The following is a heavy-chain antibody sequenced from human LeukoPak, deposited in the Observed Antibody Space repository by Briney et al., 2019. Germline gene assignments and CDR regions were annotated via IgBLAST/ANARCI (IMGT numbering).Heavy chain of an antibody. D-gene: IGHD6-13*01. J-gene: IGHJ4*02. V-gene: IGHV3-23*01. Sequence: GGSLRLSCAASGFTLTSYAMSWVRQAPGKGLEWVSAISGSGATTYYADSVKGRFTISRDNSQNTLYLQMNSLRAEDTAVYYCAKNSGYTSSSYVGYWGQGTLVTVSS. CDR1: GFTLTSYA. CDR2: ISGSGATT. CDR3: AKNSGYTSSSYVGY.